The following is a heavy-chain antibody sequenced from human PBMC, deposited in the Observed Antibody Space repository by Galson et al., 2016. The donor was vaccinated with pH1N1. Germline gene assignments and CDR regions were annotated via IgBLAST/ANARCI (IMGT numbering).Heavy chain of an antibody. CDR3: ARQDDFGDYRGDALDI. J-gene: IGHJ3*02. CDR1: GSSFSTYW. V-gene: IGHV5-51*01. D-gene: IGHD4-17*01. Sequence: QSGAEVTKPGESLKISCKGTGSSFSTYWIAWVRQEPGKGLEWVGVVNPGGSTIRYSPPFQGQVTISSDKSINSAYLQWSSLKASDTATYYCARQDDFGDYRGDALDIWGQGTRVIVSS. CDR2: VNPGGSTI.